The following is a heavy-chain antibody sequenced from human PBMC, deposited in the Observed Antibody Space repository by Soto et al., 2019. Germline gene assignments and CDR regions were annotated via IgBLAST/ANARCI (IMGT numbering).Heavy chain of an antibody. CDR1: GFTFSSYA. CDR2: ISGSGGST. D-gene: IGHD6-13*01. J-gene: IGHJ4*02. Sequence: GGSLRLSCAASGFTFSSYAMSWVRQAPGKGLEWVSAISGSGGSTYYADSVKGRVTISRDNSKNTLYLQMNSLRAEDTAVYDCAKASGRAAARPFDYWGQGTLVTVPS. V-gene: IGHV3-23*01. CDR3: AKASGRAAARPFDY.